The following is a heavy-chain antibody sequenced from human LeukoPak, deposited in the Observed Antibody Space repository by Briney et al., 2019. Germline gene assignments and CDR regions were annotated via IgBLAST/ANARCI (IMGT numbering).Heavy chain of an antibody. CDR3: ARGYDSSGYPLLDY. D-gene: IGHD3-22*01. J-gene: IGHJ4*02. CDR2: INPSGGST. CDR1: GYTFTSYY. Sequence: GASVKVSCKASGYTFTSYYMHWVRQAPGQGLEWMGIINPSGGSTGYTQRFQGRVTMTGDTSTSTVYMDLSGLRSEDTAVYYCARGYDSSGYPLLDYWGQGTLVTVSS. V-gene: IGHV1-46*01.